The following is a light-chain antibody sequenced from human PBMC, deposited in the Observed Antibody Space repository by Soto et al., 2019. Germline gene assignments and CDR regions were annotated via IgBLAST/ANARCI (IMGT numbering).Light chain of an antibody. CDR3: QQYNSYSPT. CDR1: QSISSW. Sequence: DIQMTQSPSTLSASVGDRVTITCRASQSISSWLAWYQQKPGKAPKVLIYKASGLESGVPSRFSGSGSGTEVTLTISSLQPDDSATYYCQQYNSYSPTFGQGTKVEIK. CDR2: KAS. J-gene: IGKJ1*01. V-gene: IGKV1-5*03.